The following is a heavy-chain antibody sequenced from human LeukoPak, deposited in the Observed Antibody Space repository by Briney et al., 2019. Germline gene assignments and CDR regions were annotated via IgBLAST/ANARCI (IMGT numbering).Heavy chain of an antibody. CDR3: ARVVYCGGDNCKFHFDF. CDR2: ISDSSSYI. CDR1: GFTFSSYT. J-gene: IGHJ4*02. Sequence: KPGGSLRLSCAASGFTFSSYTMNWVRRAPGKGLEWVSSISDSSSYIFYADLVKGHFTISRDDAKNSLYLQMNSLRAEDTAVYYCARVVYCGGDNCKFHFDFRGQGTLVTVSS. D-gene: IGHD2-21*01. V-gene: IGHV3-21*01.